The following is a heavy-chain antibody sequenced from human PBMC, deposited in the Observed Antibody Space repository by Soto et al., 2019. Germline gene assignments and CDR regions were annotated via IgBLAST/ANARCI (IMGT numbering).Heavy chain of an antibody. D-gene: IGHD5-18*01. V-gene: IGHV1-69*01. J-gene: IGHJ4*02. CDR1: GGTFGNHA. Sequence: QVQLVQSGAEVKKPGSSVKVSCKASGGTFGNHAISWVRQAHGQGLEWLGGIIPVLGVGDNAQNFQGRVTITADASTSTAYLELSSLRSEDTALYYCAREAGYTYGYVFDYWGQGTLVTVSS. CDR2: IIPVLGVG. CDR3: AREAGYTYGYVFDY.